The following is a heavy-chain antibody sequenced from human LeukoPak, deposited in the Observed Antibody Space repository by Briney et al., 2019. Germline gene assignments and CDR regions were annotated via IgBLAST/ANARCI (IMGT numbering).Heavy chain of an antibody. D-gene: IGHD2-2*02. J-gene: IGHJ6*03. Sequence: SETLSLTCTVSGGSISSSRYYWGWIRQPPGKGLEWIGSMYYSGSTYYNPSLKSRVTISVDTSKNQFSLKLSSVTAADTAVYYCASEVRYCSSTSCYSPYYYYYMDVWGKGTTVTVSS. CDR2: MYYSGST. V-gene: IGHV4-39*07. CDR1: GGSISSSRYY. CDR3: ASEVRYCSSTSCYSPYYYYYMDV.